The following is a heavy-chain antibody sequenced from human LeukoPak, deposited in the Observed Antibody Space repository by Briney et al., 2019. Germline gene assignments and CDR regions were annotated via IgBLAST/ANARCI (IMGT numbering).Heavy chain of an antibody. Sequence: PGGSLRLSCAASGFTFSSYWMHWVRQAPGKGLVWVSRINSDGSSTSYADSVKGRFTISRDNAKNTLYLQMNSLRAEDTAVYYCARDPLDYYGSGSRDYWGQGTLVTVSS. J-gene: IGHJ4*02. V-gene: IGHV3-74*01. CDR3: ARDPLDYYGSGSRDY. CDR2: INSDGSST. CDR1: GFTFSSYW. D-gene: IGHD3-10*01.